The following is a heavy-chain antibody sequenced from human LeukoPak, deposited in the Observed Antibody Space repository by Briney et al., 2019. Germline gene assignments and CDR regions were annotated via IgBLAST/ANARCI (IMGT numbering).Heavy chain of an antibody. D-gene: IGHD3-10*01. Sequence: SETLSLTCTVSGGSISTYHWSWIRQPPGKGLEWIGFFYYSGSTNYNPSLKSRVTISVDTSKNQFSLKLSSVTAADTAVYYCARAPYGSATNNYYMDVWGKGTTVTVSS. CDR2: FYYSGST. V-gene: IGHV4-59*01. J-gene: IGHJ6*03. CDR3: ARAPYGSATNNYYMDV. CDR1: GGSISTYH.